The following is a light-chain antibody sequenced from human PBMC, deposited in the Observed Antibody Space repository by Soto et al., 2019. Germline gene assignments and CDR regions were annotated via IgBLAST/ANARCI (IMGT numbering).Light chain of an antibody. CDR3: QQYSTSRLT. Sequence: EIVLTQSPGTLSLSPGERATLSCRASQSVSSSYFAWYQQKPDQAPRLLIYGASMRATGILDRFSGSGSGTDFTLTISRLEPEDFAVYYCQQYSTSRLTLGLGTKVDIK. J-gene: IGKJ3*01. V-gene: IGKV3-20*01. CDR2: GAS. CDR1: QSVSSSY.